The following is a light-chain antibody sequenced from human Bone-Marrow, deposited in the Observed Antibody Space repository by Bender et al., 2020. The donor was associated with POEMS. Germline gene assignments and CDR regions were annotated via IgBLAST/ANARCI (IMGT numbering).Light chain of an antibody. CDR2: EVT. Sequence: QSALTQAASVSGSPGQSITISCTGASSDFGPYNLVSWYQHHPGKAPKLMIYEVTKRPSGVSDRFSGSKSGYTASLTIAGLQADDEADYYCLSYAGSNIPYVFGTGTKVTVL. CDR1: SSDFGPYNL. CDR3: LSYAGSNIPYV. V-gene: IGLV2-23*02. J-gene: IGLJ1*01.